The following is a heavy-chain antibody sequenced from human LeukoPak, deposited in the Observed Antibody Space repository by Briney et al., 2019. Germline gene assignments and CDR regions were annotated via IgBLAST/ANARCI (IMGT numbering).Heavy chain of an antibody. CDR2: NIPIFGTA. D-gene: IGHD2-21*01. CDR1: GGTFSSYA. V-gene: IGHV1-69*13. CDR3: ARDHMGLLLFDY. Sequence: GASVKVSCKASGGTFSSYAISWVRQAPGQGLEWMGGNIPIFGTANYAQKFQGRVTITADESTSTAYMELSSLRSEDTAVYYCARDHMGLLLFDYWGQGTLVTVSS. J-gene: IGHJ4*02.